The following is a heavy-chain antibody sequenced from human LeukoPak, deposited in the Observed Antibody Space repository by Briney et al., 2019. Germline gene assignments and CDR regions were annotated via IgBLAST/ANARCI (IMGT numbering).Heavy chain of an antibody. Sequence: ASVKVSCKASGYTFTSYGISWVRQAPGQGLEWMGWISAYNGNTNYAQKLQGRVTMTTDTSTSTAYMELRSLRSDDTAVYYCARDPIAAAGLNWFDPWGQGTLVTVSS. CDR1: GYTFTSYG. D-gene: IGHD6-13*01. CDR2: ISAYNGNT. CDR3: ARDPIAAAGLNWFDP. J-gene: IGHJ5*02. V-gene: IGHV1-18*01.